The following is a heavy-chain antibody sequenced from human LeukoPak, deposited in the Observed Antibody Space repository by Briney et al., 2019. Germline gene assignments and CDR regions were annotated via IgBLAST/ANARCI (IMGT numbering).Heavy chain of an antibody. CDR1: GFTVSSNY. CDR2: IYSGGST. CDR3: ARSLPLRQLVAFDI. J-gene: IGHJ3*02. V-gene: IGHV3-53*01. Sequence: GGSLRLSCAASGFTVSSNYMSWVRQAPGKGLEWVSVIYSGGSTYYADSVKGRFTISRDNSKNTLYLQMNSLRAEDTAVYYCARSLPLRQLVAFDIWGQGTMVTVSS. D-gene: IGHD6-13*01.